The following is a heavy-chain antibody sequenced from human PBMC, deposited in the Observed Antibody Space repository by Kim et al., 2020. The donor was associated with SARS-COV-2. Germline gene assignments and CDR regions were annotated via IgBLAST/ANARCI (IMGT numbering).Heavy chain of an antibody. V-gene: IGHV1-46*01. D-gene: IGHD2-15*01. CDR3: ARDPHVGYCSGGSCRNPFDY. J-gene: IGHJ4*02. CDR1: GYTFTSYY. Sequence: ASVKVSCKASGYTFTSYYMHWVRQAPGQGLEWMGIINPSGGSTSYAQKFQGRVTMTRDTSTSTVYMELSSLRSEDTAVYYCARDPHVGYCSGGSCRNPFDYWGQGTLVTVSS. CDR2: INPSGGST.